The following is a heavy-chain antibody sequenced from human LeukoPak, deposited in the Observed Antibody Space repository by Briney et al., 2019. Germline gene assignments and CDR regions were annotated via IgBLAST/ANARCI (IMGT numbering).Heavy chain of an antibody. V-gene: IGHV3-30*02. Sequence: PGGSLRLSCAASGFPFSDYVMHWVRQAPGKGLEWVSVIRYDGNNKYYADSVKGRFTISRDNSKNTLYLQMNSLESEDTAVYYCAKDRWGAVASFDYRGQGTLVTVSS. J-gene: IGHJ4*02. CDR1: GFPFSDYV. CDR2: IRYDGNNK. D-gene: IGHD6-19*01. CDR3: AKDRWGAVASFDY.